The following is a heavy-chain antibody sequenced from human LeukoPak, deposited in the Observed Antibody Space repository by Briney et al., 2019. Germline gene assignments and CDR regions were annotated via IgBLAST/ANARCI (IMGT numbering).Heavy chain of an antibody. J-gene: IGHJ3*01. D-gene: IGHD2-8*02. CDR2: IYYSGRP. V-gene: IGHV4-39*01. CDR3: AVAGARYSDTGGLYAFDF. CDR1: GASTSSASYF. Sequence: SETLSLTCTVSGASTSSASYFWGWIRQPPGKGLEWIGTIYYSGRPYFNPSLNSRVTISVDASKNQFSLKPNSVTAADTAVYYCAVAGARYSDTGGLYAFDFWGRGTMVTVSS.